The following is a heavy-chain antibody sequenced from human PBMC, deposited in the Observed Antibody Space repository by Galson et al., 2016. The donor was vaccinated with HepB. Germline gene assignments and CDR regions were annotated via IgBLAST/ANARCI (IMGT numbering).Heavy chain of an antibody. J-gene: IGHJ6*02. V-gene: IGHV3-30*18. Sequence: SLRLSCAASGFTFRSYGMHWVRQAPGKGLEWVAVISFDGTNKHYAESGKGRFNIPRDNSKNTLFLQMNGLRPEDTAVYYCAKDGQYFGSGTYWVDVWGQGTTVTVSS. D-gene: IGHD3-10*01. CDR1: GFTFRSYG. CDR3: AKDGQYFGSGTYWVDV. CDR2: ISFDGTNK.